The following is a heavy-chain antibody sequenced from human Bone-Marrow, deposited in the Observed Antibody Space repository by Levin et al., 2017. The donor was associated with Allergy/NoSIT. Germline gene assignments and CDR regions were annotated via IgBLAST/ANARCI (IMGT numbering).Heavy chain of an antibody. D-gene: IGHD3-16*01. CDR3: ARETVDDYVWGSYTR. V-gene: IGHV4-38-2*02. CDR2: IYHSGST. CDR1: GYSISSGYY. Sequence: KASETLSLTCTVSGYSISSGYYWGWIRQPPGKGLEWIGSIYHSGSTYYNPSLKSRVTISVDTSKNQFSLKLSSVTAADTAVYYCARETVDDYVWGSYTRWGQGTLVTVSS. J-gene: IGHJ4*02.